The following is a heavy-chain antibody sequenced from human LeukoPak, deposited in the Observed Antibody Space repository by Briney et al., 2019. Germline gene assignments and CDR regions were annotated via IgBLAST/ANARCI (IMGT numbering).Heavy chain of an antibody. J-gene: IGHJ1*01. CDR2: ISGSGGST. D-gene: IGHD3-16*02. Sequence: GGTLRLSCAASGFTFNTYGMSWVRQAPGKGLEWVSAISGSGGSTYYADSVKGRFTISRDNSKNTLYLQMNSLRAEDTAVYYCAKAGEPLRGVIQAYFQHWGQGTLVTVSS. CDR1: GFTFNTYG. CDR3: AKAGEPLRGVIQAYFQH. V-gene: IGHV3-23*01.